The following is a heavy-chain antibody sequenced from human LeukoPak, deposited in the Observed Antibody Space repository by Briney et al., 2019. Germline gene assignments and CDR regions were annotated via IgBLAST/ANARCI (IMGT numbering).Heavy chain of an antibody. Sequence: SETLPLTCALYGGSFTYYYWAWIRQPPGKGLEWIGEINHAGTADYNPSLKSRVTISVDTSKNQFSLKLNSVTPADTAVYYCARLNLEYLYSSGPNDYWGQGTLVTVSP. CDR2: INHAGTA. CDR1: GGSFTYYY. CDR3: ARLNLEYLYSSGPNDY. J-gene: IGHJ4*02. D-gene: IGHD3-10*01. V-gene: IGHV4-34*01.